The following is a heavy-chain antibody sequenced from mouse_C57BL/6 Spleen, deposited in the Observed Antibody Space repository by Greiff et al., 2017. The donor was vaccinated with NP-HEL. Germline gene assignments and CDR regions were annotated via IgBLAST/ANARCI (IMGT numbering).Heavy chain of an antibody. CDR1: GFTFNTYA. D-gene: IGHD2-2*01. J-gene: IGHJ1*03. CDR2: IRSKSSNYAT. Sequence: EVQLQESGGGLVQPKGSLKLSCAASGFTFNTYAMHWVRQAPGKGLEWVARIRSKSSNYATYYADSVKDRFTISRDDSQSMRYLQMNNLKTEDTARYYCVRGGGYHWYFDVWGTGTTVTVSS. V-gene: IGHV10-3*01. CDR3: VRGGGYHWYFDV.